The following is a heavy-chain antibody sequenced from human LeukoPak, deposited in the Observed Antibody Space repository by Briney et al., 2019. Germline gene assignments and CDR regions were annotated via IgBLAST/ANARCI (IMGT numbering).Heavy chain of an antibody. D-gene: IGHD3-22*01. V-gene: IGHV4-39*07. Sequence: NPSETLSLTCTVSGGSISSSSYYWGWIRQPPGKGLEWIGSIYYSGSTYYNPSLKSRVTISVDTSKNQFSLKLSSVTAADTAVYYCARQSSYYDSSGALDYWGQGTLVTVSS. CDR3: ARQSSYYDSSGALDY. CDR2: IYYSGST. CDR1: GGSISSSSYY. J-gene: IGHJ4*02.